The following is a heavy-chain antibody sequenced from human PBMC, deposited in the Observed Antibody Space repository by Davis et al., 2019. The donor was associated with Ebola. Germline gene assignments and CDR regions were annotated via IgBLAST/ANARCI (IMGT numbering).Heavy chain of an antibody. Sequence: GESLKISCAASGFSFDSYGMHWVRQAPGKGLEWVTFISYDGRSKYYADSVKGRFTISRDNSKNTLYLQLNSLRAEDTALYYCARGGCSSTSCYVRHWFDPWGQGPLVTVSS. CDR1: GFSFDSYG. V-gene: IGHV3-30*03. CDR2: ISYDGRSK. D-gene: IGHD2-2*01. CDR3: ARGGCSSTSCYVRHWFDP. J-gene: IGHJ5*02.